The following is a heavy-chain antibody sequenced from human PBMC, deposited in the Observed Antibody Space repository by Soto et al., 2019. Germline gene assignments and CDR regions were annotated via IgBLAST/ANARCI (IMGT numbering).Heavy chain of an antibody. Sequence: SPVKVSCKASGYTFTSYDINWLRQATGQGLEWMGWMNPNSGNTGYAQKFQGRVTMTRNTSISTAYMELSSLRSEDTAVYYCARDITIFGVSRSPPAFDIWGQGTMVTVSS. V-gene: IGHV1-8*01. CDR3: ARDITIFGVSRSPPAFDI. CDR1: GYTFTSYD. J-gene: IGHJ3*02. CDR2: MNPNSGNT. D-gene: IGHD3-3*01.